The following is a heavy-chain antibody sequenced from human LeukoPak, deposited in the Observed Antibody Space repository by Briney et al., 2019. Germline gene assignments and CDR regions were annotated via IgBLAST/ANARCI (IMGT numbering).Heavy chain of an antibody. CDR3: VKDARNGNSIYDAFDV. V-gene: IGHV3-23*01. CDR1: GFTLSNYD. Sequence: GGSLRLSCADSGFTLSNYDMSWVRQAPGKGLEWVSAISGSGGTTYYADSVKGRFTISRDNSKNTVFLQMNSVKVDDTARYYRVKDARNGNSIYDAFDVWGQGTMVTVSP. D-gene: IGHD1-7*01. J-gene: IGHJ3*01. CDR2: ISGSGGTT.